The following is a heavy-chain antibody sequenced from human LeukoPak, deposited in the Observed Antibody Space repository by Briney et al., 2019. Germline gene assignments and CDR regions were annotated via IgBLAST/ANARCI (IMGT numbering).Heavy chain of an antibody. CDR2: IYYSGST. D-gene: IGHD3-9*01. Sequence: SETLSLTCTVSGGSISSYYWSWIRQPPGKGLEWIGYIYYSGSTNYKPSLKSRVTISVDTSKNQFSLKLSSVTAADTAVYYCARHVLSFGGNYDILTGYEGAFDIWGQGTMVTVSS. CDR3: ARHVLSFGGNYDILTGYEGAFDI. J-gene: IGHJ3*02. V-gene: IGHV4-59*08. CDR1: GGSISSYY.